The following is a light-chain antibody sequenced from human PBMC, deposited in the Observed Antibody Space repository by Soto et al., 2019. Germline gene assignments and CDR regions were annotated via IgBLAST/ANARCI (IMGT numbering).Light chain of an antibody. CDR3: QQYGSSPLT. CDR1: QSVSSSY. CDR2: GAS. J-gene: IGKJ4*01. Sequence: EIVLTQSPGTLSLSPGERATLSCRASQSVSSSYLAWYQQKPGLAPRLLIYGASSRATGIPDRFSGSGSGTDFTLTISRLVPEDFAVYYCQQYGSSPLTFGGGTKVEIK. V-gene: IGKV3-20*01.